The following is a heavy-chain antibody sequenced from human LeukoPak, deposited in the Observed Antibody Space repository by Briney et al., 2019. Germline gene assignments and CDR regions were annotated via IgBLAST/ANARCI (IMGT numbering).Heavy chain of an antibody. CDR3: ARQLWELPGYFDY. CDR2: FHNSETS. V-gene: IGHV4-59*08. J-gene: IGHJ4*02. Sequence: KASETLSLTCTVSDDSISDYYRGWIRQPPGKGLEWIGYFHNSETSTYNPSLKSRVTISVDTSKNQFPLKLSSVTAADTAVYYCARQLWELPGYFDYWGQGTLVTVSS. CDR1: DDSISDYY. D-gene: IGHD1-26*01.